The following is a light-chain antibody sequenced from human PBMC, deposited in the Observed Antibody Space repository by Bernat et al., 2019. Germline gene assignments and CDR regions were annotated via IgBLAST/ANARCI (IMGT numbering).Light chain of an antibody. V-gene: IGLV3-1*01. J-gene: IGLJ3*02. Sequence: SYDLTQPPSMSVSPGQTARITCSGAYLGSKYTCWYQQKPGQSPVVVIYRDDKRPSGIPERFSGSHSGNTATLTISGAQAMDEADYSCQAWDSSTGVFGGGTKLTVL. CDR2: RDD. CDR3: QAWDSSTGV. CDR1: YLGSKY.